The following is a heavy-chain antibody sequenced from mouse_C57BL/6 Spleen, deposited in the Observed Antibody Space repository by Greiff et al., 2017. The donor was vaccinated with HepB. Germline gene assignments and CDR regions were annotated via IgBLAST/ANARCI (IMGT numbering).Heavy chain of an antibody. J-gene: IGHJ1*03. CDR3: ANYSNFYWYFDV. D-gene: IGHD2-5*01. CDR2: IYPRSGNT. Sequence: LVESGAELARPGASVKLSCKASGYTFTSYGISWVKQRTGQGLEWIGEIYPRSGNTYYNEKFKGKATLTADKSSSTAYMELRSLTSEDAAVYFCANYSNFYWYFDVWGTGTTVTVSS. CDR1: GYTFTSYG. V-gene: IGHV1-81*01.